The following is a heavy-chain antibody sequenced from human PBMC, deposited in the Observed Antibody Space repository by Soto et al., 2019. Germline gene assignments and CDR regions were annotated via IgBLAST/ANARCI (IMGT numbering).Heavy chain of an antibody. V-gene: IGHV4-31*03. CDR1: GGSMTTGDQY. CDR2: INHRGSL. D-gene: IGHD2-21*02. J-gene: IGHJ6*02. Sequence: SETLSLTCTVTGGSMTTGDQYWTWIRHRPGEGLEWFGYINHRGSLYYSPSLESRVSMSVDTSKNQFSLNLSSVTAADTAVYYCTRDGDGRMTTNPYYYDGMDVWGPGITVTVSS. CDR3: TRDGDGRMTTNPYYYDGMDV.